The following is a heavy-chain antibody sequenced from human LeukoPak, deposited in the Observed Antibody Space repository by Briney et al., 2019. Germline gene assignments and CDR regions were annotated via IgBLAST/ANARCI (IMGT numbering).Heavy chain of an antibody. CDR2: ISSSGSYI. D-gene: IGHD3-10*01. CDR3: AKIYGSRLEADPTDY. CDR1: GFTFTSYA. V-gene: IGHV3-21*01. J-gene: IGHJ4*02. Sequence: GGSLRLSCAASGFTFTSYAMNWVRQAPGKGLEWVSSISSSGSYIYYADSVKGRFTISRDNAKNSLYLQMNSLRAEDTAVYYCAKIYGSRLEADPTDYWGQGTLVTVSS.